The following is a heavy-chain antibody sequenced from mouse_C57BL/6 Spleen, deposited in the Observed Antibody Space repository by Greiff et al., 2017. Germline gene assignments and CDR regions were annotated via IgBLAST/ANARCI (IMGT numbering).Heavy chain of an antibody. V-gene: IGHV1-62-2*01. CDR1: GFTFTEYP. Sequence: QVQLQPSGAELVKPGASVKLSCKASGFTFTEYPIPWVQQRSGQGLEWIGWFYPGCGSLKYNEKFKDKATLTADKSYSTGYVELRRWTSEDSAVYVCERHEEGDGNWYFDVWGTGTTVTVSS. CDR2: FYPGCGSL. CDR3: ERHEEGDGNWYFDV. D-gene: IGHD2-1*01. J-gene: IGHJ1*03.